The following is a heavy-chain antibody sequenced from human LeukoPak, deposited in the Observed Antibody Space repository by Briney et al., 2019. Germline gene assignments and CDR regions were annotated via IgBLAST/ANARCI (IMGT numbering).Heavy chain of an antibody. Sequence: GGSLRLSCVASGFTFSDYTMNWVRQAPGKGLEWLSSIGTAGNYIFYADSVQGRFTISRDTANDSLYLEMKSLRVEDTATYYCATNLFCASASCLWGQGTLVTVSS. V-gene: IGHV3-21*01. CDR3: ATNLFCASASCL. CDR1: GFTFSDYT. D-gene: IGHD2-2*01. CDR2: IGTAGNYI. J-gene: IGHJ4*02.